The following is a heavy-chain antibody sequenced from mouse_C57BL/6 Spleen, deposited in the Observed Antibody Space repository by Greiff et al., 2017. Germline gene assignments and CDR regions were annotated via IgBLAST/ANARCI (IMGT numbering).Heavy chain of an antibody. CDR1: GFTFSSYG. V-gene: IGHV5-6*01. CDR3: ARHPTGTDYFDY. Sequence: VQLKQSGGDLVKPGGSLKLSCAASGFTFSSYGMSWVRQTPDKRLEWVATISSGGSYTYYPDSVKGRFTISRDNAKNTLYLQMSRLKSEDTAMYYCARHPTGTDYFDYWGQGTTLTVSS. D-gene: IGHD4-1*02. CDR2: ISSGGSYT. J-gene: IGHJ2*01.